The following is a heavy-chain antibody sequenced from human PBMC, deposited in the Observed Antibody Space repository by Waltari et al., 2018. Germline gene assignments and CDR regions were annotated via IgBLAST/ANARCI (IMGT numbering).Heavy chain of an antibody. V-gene: IGHV1-2*06. CDR1: GYTFTGYY. CDR3: ARAGLYCGGDCGYFDL. D-gene: IGHD2-21*01. Sequence: QVQLVQSGAEVKKPGASVKVSCKASGYTFTGYYMHWVRQAPGQGLEWMGRSNPNSGGTNYAQKFQGSVTMTRDTSISTAYMELSRLRSDDTAVYYCARAGLYCGGDCGYFDLWGRGTLVTVSS. CDR2: SNPNSGGT. J-gene: IGHJ2*01.